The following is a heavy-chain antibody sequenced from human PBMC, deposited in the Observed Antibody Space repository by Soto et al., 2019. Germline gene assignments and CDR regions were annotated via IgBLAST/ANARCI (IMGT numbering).Heavy chain of an antibody. D-gene: IGHD5-12*01. CDR1: GFTFSSHG. Sequence: QVQVVESGGGVVQPGRSLRLSCAASGFTFSSHGMHWVRQAPGKGLEWVALGWYDGRNKDYADSVKGRFTISRDNSKNTLYLQMNSLRDEDTAVYYCVRAAGYSGNDYVYYYGMDVWGQGTTVTVSS. CDR3: VRAAGYSGNDYVYYYGMDV. J-gene: IGHJ6*02. CDR2: GWYDGRNK. V-gene: IGHV3-33*01.